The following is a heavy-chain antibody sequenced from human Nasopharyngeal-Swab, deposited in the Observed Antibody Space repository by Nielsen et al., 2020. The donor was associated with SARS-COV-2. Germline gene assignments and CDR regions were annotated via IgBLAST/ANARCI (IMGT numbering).Heavy chain of an antibody. V-gene: IGHV4-61*01. CDR3: AREMVSGLLEIVVVPAATISYGMDV. Sequence: SETLSLTCTVSGGSISGSSYYWSWIRQPPGKGLEWIGYIYYSGSTNYNPSLKSRVTISVDTSKNQFSLKLSSVTAADTAVYYCAREMVSGLLEIVVVPAATISYGMDVWGQGTTVTVSS. D-gene: IGHD2-2*03. J-gene: IGHJ6*02. CDR2: IYYSGST. CDR1: GGSISGSSYY.